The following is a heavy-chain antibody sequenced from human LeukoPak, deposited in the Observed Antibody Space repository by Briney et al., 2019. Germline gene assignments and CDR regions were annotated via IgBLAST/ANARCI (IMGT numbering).Heavy chain of an antibody. V-gene: IGHV3-23*01. CDR1: GFTFSSYA. CDR3: ATHSSSWYIDY. D-gene: IGHD6-13*01. J-gene: IGHJ4*02. Sequence: GGSLRLSCAASGFTFSSYAMSWVRQAPGKGLEGVSAISGSGGSTYYADSVKGRFTISRDNSKNTLYLQMNSLRAEDTAVYYCATHSSSWYIDYWGQGTLVTVSS. CDR2: ISGSGGST.